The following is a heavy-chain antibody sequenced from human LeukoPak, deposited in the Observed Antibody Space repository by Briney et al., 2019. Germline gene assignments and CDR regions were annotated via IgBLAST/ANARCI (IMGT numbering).Heavy chain of an antibody. CDR3: ARVSGAYEFDH. J-gene: IGHJ4*02. CDR2: IYSGGST. V-gene: IGHV3-53*01. D-gene: IGHD5-12*01. Sequence: GGSLRLSCAASGFTVSRNYMSWVRQAPGKGLEWVSVIYSGGSTYYAGSVRGRFTISRDNSKNTLYLQMNTLRAEDTAVYYCARVSGAYEFDHWGQGTLVTVSS. CDR1: GFTVSRNY.